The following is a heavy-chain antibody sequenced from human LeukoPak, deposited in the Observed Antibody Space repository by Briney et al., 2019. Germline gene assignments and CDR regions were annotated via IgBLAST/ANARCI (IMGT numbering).Heavy chain of an antibody. J-gene: IGHJ6*02. CDR3: ARNNGMDV. V-gene: IGHV3-7*03. CDR1: GFALSSHW. Sequence: GGSLSLSCAASGFALSSHWMTWVRQVPGRGPEWVANVNRDGSETYYLDSVKGRFTISKDNAKNSLYLQMNSLRAEDTALYHCARNNGMDVWGQGTTVIVSS. CDR2: VNRDGSET.